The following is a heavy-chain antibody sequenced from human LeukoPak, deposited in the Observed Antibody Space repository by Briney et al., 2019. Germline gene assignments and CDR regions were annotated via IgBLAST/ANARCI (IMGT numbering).Heavy chain of an antibody. Sequence: GGSLRLSCGASGFTFSNYWMSWVRQAPGKGLEWVINISQDGSGKNYADSVEGRFTISRDNSKNTLYLQMNSLRAEDTAVYYCAKDPSYSSRFDYWGQGTLVTVSS. D-gene: IGHD6-13*01. V-gene: IGHV3-7*03. J-gene: IGHJ4*02. CDR1: GFTFSNYW. CDR3: AKDPSYSSRFDY. CDR2: ISQDGSGK.